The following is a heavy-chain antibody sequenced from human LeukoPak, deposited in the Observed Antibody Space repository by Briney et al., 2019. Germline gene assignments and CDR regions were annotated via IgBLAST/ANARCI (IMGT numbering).Heavy chain of an antibody. CDR2: IYYSGST. CDR1: GGSISSSSYY. CDR3: ARHAGDIVVVPAAILYFDY. V-gene: IGHV4-39*01. D-gene: IGHD2-2*02. Sequence: SETLSLSCTVSGGSISSSSYYWGWIRQPPGKGLEWIGSIYYSGSTYYNPSLKSRVTISVDTSKNQFSLKLSSVTAADTAVYYCARHAGDIVVVPAAILYFDYWGQGTLVTVSS. J-gene: IGHJ4*02.